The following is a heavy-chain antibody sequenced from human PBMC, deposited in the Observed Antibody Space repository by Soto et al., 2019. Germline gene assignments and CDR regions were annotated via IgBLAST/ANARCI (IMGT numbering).Heavy chain of an antibody. CDR3: AKESTMIVAIDY. V-gene: IGHV3-30*18. CDR1: GFTFSSYG. CDR2: ISYDGSNK. Sequence: GGSLRLSCAASGFTFSSYGMHWVRQAPGKGLEWVAVISYDGSNKYYADSVKGRFTISRDNSKNTLYLQMNSLRAEDTAVYYCAKESTMIVAIDYWGQGTLVTSPQ. D-gene: IGHD3-22*01. J-gene: IGHJ4*02.